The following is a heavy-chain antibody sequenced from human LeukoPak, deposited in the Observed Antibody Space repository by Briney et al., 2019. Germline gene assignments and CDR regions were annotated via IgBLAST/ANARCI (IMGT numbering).Heavy chain of an antibody. D-gene: IGHD2-2*01. V-gene: IGHV1-2*02. Sequence: GASVTVSCKASGYTFTGYYMHWVRQAPGQGLEWMGWINPNSGGTNYAQKFQGRVTMTRDTSISTAYMELSRLRSDDTAVYYCARGDIVVVPAALHYFDYWGQGTLVTVSS. J-gene: IGHJ4*02. CDR2: INPNSGGT. CDR3: ARGDIVVVPAALHYFDY. CDR1: GYTFTGYY.